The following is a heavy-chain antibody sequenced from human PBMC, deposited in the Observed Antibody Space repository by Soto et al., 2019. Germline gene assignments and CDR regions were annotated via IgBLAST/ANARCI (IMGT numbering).Heavy chain of an antibody. V-gene: IGHV4-61*08. CDR2: FCHTGND. CDR3: ARDYWGSLDY. J-gene: IGHJ4*02. Sequence: SETLSLTCTVSGASVTSVDHCWSWIRQPPGKGLEWIGYFCHTGNDNKNPSLKSRVTILLDTSKKQFSLKLSSVTAADTAVYFCARDYWGSLDYWGQGILVTVSS. CDR1: GASVTSVDHC. D-gene: IGHD7-27*01.